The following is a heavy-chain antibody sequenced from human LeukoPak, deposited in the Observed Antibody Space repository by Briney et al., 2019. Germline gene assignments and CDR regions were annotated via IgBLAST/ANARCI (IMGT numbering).Heavy chain of an antibody. CDR1: GFTVSSNY. CDR2: IYSGGST. Sequence: GGSLRLSCAASGFTVSSNYMSWVRQAPGKGLEWVSVIYSGGSTYYADSVKGRFTISRDNSKNTLYLQMNSLRAEDTAVYCCARDAGLIHYYYYGMDVWGQGTTVTVSS. D-gene: IGHD6-13*01. CDR3: ARDAGLIHYYYYGMDV. V-gene: IGHV3-66*01. J-gene: IGHJ6*02.